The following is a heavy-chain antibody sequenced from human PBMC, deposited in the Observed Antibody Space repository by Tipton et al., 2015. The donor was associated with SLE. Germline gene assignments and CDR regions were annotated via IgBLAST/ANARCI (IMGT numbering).Heavy chain of an antibody. V-gene: IGHV4-34*01. CDR1: GGSFSGYY. CDR3: ARGGDFGVVTLDY. CDR2: IYHSGST. J-gene: IGHJ4*02. Sequence: TLSLTCAVYGGSFSGYYWSWIRQPPGKGLEWIGYIYHSGSTYYNPSLKSRVTISVDRSKNQFSLKLSSVTAADTAVYYCARGGDFGVVTLDYWGQGTLVTVSS. D-gene: IGHD3-3*01.